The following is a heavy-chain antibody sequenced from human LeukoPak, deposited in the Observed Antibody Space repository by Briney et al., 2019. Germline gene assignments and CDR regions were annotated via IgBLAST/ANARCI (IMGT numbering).Heavy chain of an antibody. CDR3: AREGSSSPFDY. D-gene: IGHD6-6*01. CDR2: IIPIFGTA. V-gene: IGHV1-69*05. Sequence: SVKVSCKASGGTFSSYAISWVRQAPGQWLEWMGGIIPIFGTANYAQKFQGRVTITTDESTSTAYMELSGLRSEDTAVYYCAREGSSSPFDYWGQGTLVTVSS. J-gene: IGHJ4*02. CDR1: GGTFSSYA.